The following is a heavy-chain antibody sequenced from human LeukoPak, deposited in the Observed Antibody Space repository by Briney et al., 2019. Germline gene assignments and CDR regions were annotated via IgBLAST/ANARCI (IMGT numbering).Heavy chain of an antibody. D-gene: IGHD6-13*01. CDR2: INPNSGDT. Sequence: GASVKVSCKASGYTFTDYYMHWVRQAPGQGLEWMGWINPNSGDTNYAQEFQGRVTMTRDTSITTAYMELRTLRSDDTAVYYCARDRQGLTAGANNWFDPWGQGTLVSVSS. CDR3: ARDRQGLTAGANNWFDP. V-gene: IGHV1-2*02. CDR1: GYTFTDYY. J-gene: IGHJ5*02.